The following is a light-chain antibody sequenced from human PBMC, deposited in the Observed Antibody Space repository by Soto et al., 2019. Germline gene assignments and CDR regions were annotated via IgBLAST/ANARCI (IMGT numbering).Light chain of an antibody. Sequence: DFVMSQSPLSLPVTLGQPSSISCRSSQSLVYSDGNIYLSCLHQRPGQSPRRLIXKLSNRESGVPDRFTGSGSGTDFTLEISRVEAEDVGMYYCMHSIDWPTWTFGQGTKVDIK. CDR3: MHSIDWPTWT. CDR2: KLS. V-gene: IGKV2-30*01. J-gene: IGKJ1*01. CDR1: QSLVYSDGNIY.